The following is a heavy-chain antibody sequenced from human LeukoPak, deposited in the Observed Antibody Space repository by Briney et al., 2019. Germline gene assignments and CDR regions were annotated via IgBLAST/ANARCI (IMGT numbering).Heavy chain of an antibody. J-gene: IGHJ4*02. CDR2: ISGSGGST. CDR1: GFTFSSYA. Sequence: GSLRLSCVVSGFTFSSYAMSWVRQAPVKGLEWVSAISGSGGSTYYADSVKGRFTISRDNSKNTLYVQMNSLRAEDTAVYYCAKGVGTFDYWGQGTLVTVCS. CDR3: AKGVGTFDY. V-gene: IGHV3-23*01. D-gene: IGHD2-21*02.